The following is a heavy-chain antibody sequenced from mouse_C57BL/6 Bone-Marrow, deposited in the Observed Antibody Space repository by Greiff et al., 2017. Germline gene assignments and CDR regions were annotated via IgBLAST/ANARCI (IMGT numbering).Heavy chain of an antibody. CDR3: ARIYYDDDGTFAY. V-gene: IGHV1-9*01. J-gene: IGHJ3*01. D-gene: IGHD2-4*01. CDR2: ILPGRGST. CDR1: GYTFTGYW. Sequence: QVQLQQSGAELMKPGASVQLSCKATGYTFTGYWIEWVKQRPGHGLEWIGEILPGRGSTNYIEKFKGKATFTADTSSNTAYMQLSSLTTEDSAIYYCARIYYDDDGTFAYWRQGALVTVSA.